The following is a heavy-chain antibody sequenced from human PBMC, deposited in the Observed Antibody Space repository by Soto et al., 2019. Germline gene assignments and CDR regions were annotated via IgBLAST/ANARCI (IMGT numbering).Heavy chain of an antibody. V-gene: IGHV4-59*08. D-gene: IGHD3-10*01. J-gene: IGHJ4*02. Sequence: SETLSLTCTVSGGSISSYYWSWIRQPPGKGLEWIGYIYYSGSTNYNPSLKSRVTISVDTSKNQFSLKLSSVTAADTAVYYCARRIQRFGESHTFDYWGQGTLVTVSS. CDR3: ARRIQRFGESHTFDY. CDR2: IYYSGST. CDR1: GGSISSYY.